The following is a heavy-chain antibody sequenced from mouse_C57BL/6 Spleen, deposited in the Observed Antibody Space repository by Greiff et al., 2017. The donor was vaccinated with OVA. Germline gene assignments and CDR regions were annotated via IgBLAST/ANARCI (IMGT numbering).Heavy chain of an antibody. Sequence: QVQLQQPGAELVMPGASVKLSCKASGYTFTSYWMHWVKQRPGQGLEWIGELDPSDSYTNYNQKFKGKSTLTVDKSSSTAYMQLSSLTSEDSAVYYCARSTGSNYHYYAMDYWGQGTSVTVSS. CDR1: GYTFTSYW. J-gene: IGHJ4*01. CDR3: ARSTGSNYHYYAMDY. D-gene: IGHD2-5*01. CDR2: LDPSDSYT. V-gene: IGHV1-69*01.